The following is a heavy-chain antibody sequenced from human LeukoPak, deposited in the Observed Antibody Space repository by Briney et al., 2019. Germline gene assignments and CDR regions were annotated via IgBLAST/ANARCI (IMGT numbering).Heavy chain of an antibody. D-gene: IGHD6-13*01. J-gene: IGHJ4*02. V-gene: IGHV4-4*07. CDR3: ASDLEKQGFSH. Sequence: PSETLSLTCTVSGGFISSYYWSWIRQPAGKGLEWIGRIYTSGSTNYNPSLKSRVTISVDTSKNQFSLKLSSVTAADTAVYYCASDLEKQGFSHWGQGTLVTVSS. CDR1: GGFISSYY. CDR2: IYTSGST.